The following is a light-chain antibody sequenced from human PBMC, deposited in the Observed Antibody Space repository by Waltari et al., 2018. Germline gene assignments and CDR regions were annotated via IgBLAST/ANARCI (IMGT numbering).Light chain of an antibody. CDR1: KLGDLY. J-gene: IGLJ2*01. CDR2: QDT. Sequence: SYELTQPPSVSVSPGQTASIPCPGDKLGDLYACWYQQKPGQSPVLVIYQDTRRPSGIPERFSGSNSGNTATLTISGTQAMDEADYYCQAWDSITSHVVFGGGTKLTVL. V-gene: IGLV3-1*01. CDR3: QAWDSITSHVV.